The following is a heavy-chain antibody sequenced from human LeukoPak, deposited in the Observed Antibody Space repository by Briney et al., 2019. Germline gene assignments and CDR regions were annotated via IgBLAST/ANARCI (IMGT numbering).Heavy chain of an antibody. V-gene: IGHV4-59*01. J-gene: IGHJ3*02. Sequence: SETLSLTCTVSGGSISSYYWSWIRQPPGKGLEWIGYIYSSGSTNYNPSLKSRVTTLVDTSKNQFSLKLTSVTAADTAVYYCARARYANAWYAFDIWGHGTMVTVSS. D-gene: IGHD2-2*01. CDR3: ARARYANAWYAFDI. CDR2: IYSSGST. CDR1: GGSISSYY.